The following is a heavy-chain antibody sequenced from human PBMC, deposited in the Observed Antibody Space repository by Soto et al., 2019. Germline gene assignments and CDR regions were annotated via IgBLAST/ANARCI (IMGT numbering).Heavy chain of an antibody. V-gene: IGHV3-33*01. CDR3: ARMTTVTTGSGAFDI. CDR1: GFTFSSYG. D-gene: IGHD4-17*01. CDR2: IWYDGSNK. J-gene: IGHJ3*02. Sequence: GGSLRLSCAASGFTFSSYGMHWVRQAPGKGLEWVAVIWYDGSNKYYADSVKGRFTISRDNSKNTLYLQMNSLRAEDTAVYYCARMTTVTTGSGAFDIWGQGTMVTVSS.